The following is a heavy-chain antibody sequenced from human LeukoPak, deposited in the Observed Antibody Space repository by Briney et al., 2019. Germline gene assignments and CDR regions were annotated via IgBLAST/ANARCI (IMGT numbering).Heavy chain of an antibody. CDR3: ARVGGWFDY. CDR1: GFTFSSYA. J-gene: IGHJ4*02. V-gene: IGHV3-20*04. CDR2: ISWNSGSI. D-gene: IGHD6-19*01. Sequence: GGSLRLSCAASGFTFSSYAMSWVRQAPGKGLEWVSGISWNSGSIGYADSVKGRFTISRDNAKNSLYLQMNSLRAEDTAVYYCARVGGWFDYWGQGTLVTVSS.